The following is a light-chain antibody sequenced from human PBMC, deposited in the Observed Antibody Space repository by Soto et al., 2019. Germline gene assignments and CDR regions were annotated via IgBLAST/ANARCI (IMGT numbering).Light chain of an antibody. CDR2: GAS. CDR1: QSVSSTK. Sequence: EIVLTQSPGTLSLSPGERATLSCRASQSVSSTKLAWYQQRPGQAPRLLIFGASNRATGVPDRFSGSGSGTDFTLTISSLEPEDFAVYYCQQRSNWITFGQGTRLEI. J-gene: IGKJ5*01. CDR3: QQRSNWIT. V-gene: IGKV3D-20*02.